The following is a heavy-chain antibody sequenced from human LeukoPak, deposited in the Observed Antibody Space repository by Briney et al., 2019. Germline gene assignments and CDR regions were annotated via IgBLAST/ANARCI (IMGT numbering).Heavy chain of an antibody. CDR1: GFTFTTYA. D-gene: IGHD6-19*01. J-gene: IGHJ4*02. CDR3: AKDDDGGSGWRDYFDY. CDR2: ISGSGGST. V-gene: IGHV3-23*01. Sequence: GGSLRLSCAAPGFTFTTYAMSWGGQAPGKGLEWVSAISGSGGSTYYADSVKGRFTISRDNSKNTLYLQMNSLRAEDTAVYYCAKDDDGGSGWRDYFDYWGQGTLVTVSS.